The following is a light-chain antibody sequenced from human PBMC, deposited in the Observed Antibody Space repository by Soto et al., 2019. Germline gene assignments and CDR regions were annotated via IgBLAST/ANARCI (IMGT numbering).Light chain of an antibody. Sequence: QSLLTQPPPASGTPGQRVTIPCSGSSSNIGSNTVNWYQQPPGTAPKLLIYSNNQRPSGVPDRFSGSKSGTSASLAISGLQSEDEADYYCAAWDASLNGYVFGTGTKVTVL. CDR1: SSNIGSNT. J-gene: IGLJ1*01. CDR3: AAWDASLNGYV. V-gene: IGLV1-44*01. CDR2: SNN.